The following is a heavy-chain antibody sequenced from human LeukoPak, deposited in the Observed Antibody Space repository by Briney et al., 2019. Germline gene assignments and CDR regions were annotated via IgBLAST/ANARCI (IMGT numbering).Heavy chain of an antibody. Sequence: GGSLRLSCAASGFTFSSYWMSWVRQAPGKGLGWVANIKQDESEKYYVGSVKGRFTISRDNAKNSLYLQMNNLRAEDTAVYYCARALDSSSSRYQAFEYWGQGTLVTVSS. CDR3: ARALDSSSSRYQAFEY. V-gene: IGHV3-7*01. CDR1: GFTFSSYW. CDR2: IKQDESEK. J-gene: IGHJ4*02. D-gene: IGHD2-2*01.